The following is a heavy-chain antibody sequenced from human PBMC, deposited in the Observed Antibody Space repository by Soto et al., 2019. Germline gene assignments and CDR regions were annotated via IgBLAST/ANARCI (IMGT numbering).Heavy chain of an antibody. J-gene: IGHJ4*02. CDR1: GFTFSNAW. D-gene: IGHD3-3*01. Sequence: EVQLVESGGGLVKPGGSLRLSCAASGFTFSNAWMSWVRQAPGKGLEWVGRIRSKTDGGTTDYAAPVKGRFTISRDDSKNTLYLQMNSLKTEDTAVYYCTTAYYDFWSGYSPLGYWGQGTLVTVSS. V-gene: IGHV3-15*01. CDR2: IRSKTDGGTT. CDR3: TTAYYDFWSGYSPLGY.